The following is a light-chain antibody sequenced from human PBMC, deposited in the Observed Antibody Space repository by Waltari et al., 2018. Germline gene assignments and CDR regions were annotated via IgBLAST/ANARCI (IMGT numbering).Light chain of an antibody. J-gene: IGKJ1*01. V-gene: IGKV3D-15*01. Sequence: MTQSPGTLSASPGERVTLSCRASQTVSSNLVWYKQIPGQPPRVLIYGASTRATRVPARFSGSGSATEFTLTISSLQSEDFAVYFCQQYNHWPWTFGQGTKVEVK. CDR1: QTVSSN. CDR2: GAS. CDR3: QQYNHWPWT.